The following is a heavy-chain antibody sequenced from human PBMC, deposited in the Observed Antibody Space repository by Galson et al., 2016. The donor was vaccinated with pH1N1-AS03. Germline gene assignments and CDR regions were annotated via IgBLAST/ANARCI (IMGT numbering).Heavy chain of an antibody. CDR1: GYIFTGFY. J-gene: IGHJ6*02. D-gene: IGHD1-26*01. Sequence: SVKVSCKASGYIFTGFYVHWVRQAPGQGLEWMGWISPNNGVTNYAQKFQAWVTMTGDTSISTAYMELYGLKSDDTAVYYCARDPRGPCSSASCPTTYYFGMDVWGQGTTVIVSS. CDR3: ARDPRGPCSSASCPTTYYFGMDV. CDR2: ISPNNGVT. V-gene: IGHV1-2*04.